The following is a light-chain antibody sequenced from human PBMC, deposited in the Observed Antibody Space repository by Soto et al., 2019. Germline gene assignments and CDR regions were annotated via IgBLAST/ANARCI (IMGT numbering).Light chain of an antibody. J-gene: IGKJ1*01. CDR3: QQYGSSRT. CDR1: QSVSSN. V-gene: IGKV3-20*01. Sequence: ERMMTQSPATLSVSPGERATLSCRASQSVSSNLAWYRQKPGQAPRLLIYGASSRATGIPDRFSGSGSGTDFTLTISRLEPEDFAVYYCQQYGSSRTFGQGTKVDIK. CDR2: GAS.